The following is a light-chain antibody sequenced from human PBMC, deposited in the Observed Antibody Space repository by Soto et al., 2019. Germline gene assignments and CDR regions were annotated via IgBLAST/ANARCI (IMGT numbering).Light chain of an antibody. J-gene: IGLJ3*02. CDR1: NSNIGSNT. CDR2: SNN. Sequence: QSVLTQPPSASGTPGQRVTISCSGSNSNIGSNTVNWYQQLPGTAPKLLIYSNNHRPSGVPDRFSGSKSGTSASLAISGLQSEDEADYYCAAWDDNLNGPHWVFGGGTKLTVL. CDR3: AAWDDNLNGPHWV. V-gene: IGLV1-44*01.